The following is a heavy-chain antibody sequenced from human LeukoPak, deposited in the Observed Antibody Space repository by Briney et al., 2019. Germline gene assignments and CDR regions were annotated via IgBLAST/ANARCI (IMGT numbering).Heavy chain of an antibody. D-gene: IGHD1-26*01. Sequence: PGGSLRLSCAASGFTFSSYDMSWVRQAPGKGLEWVSAISGSGGSTYYADSVKGRFTISRDNSKNTLYLQMNSLRAEDTAVYYCAKGKSGSYYDGYFDYWGQGTLVTVSS. CDR1: GFTFSSYD. V-gene: IGHV3-23*01. CDR3: AKGKSGSYYDGYFDY. J-gene: IGHJ4*02. CDR2: ISGSGGST.